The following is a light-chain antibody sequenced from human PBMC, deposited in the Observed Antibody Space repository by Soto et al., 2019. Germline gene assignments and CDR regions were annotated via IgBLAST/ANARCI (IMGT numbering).Light chain of an antibody. CDR2: AAS. Sequence: IQMTQSPSSLSASVGDRVTITCRASQSISSYLNWYQQKPGKAPKLLIYAASSLQSGVPSRFSGSGSGTDFTLTISSMQPEDFANYYCQQSYSTPLTFGPGTKVDIK. CDR3: QQSYSTPLT. J-gene: IGKJ3*01. CDR1: QSISSY. V-gene: IGKV1-39*01.